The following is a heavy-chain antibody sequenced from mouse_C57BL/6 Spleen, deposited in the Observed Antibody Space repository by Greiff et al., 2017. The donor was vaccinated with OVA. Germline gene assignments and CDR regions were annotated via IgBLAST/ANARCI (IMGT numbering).Heavy chain of an antibody. V-gene: IGHV5-6*01. J-gene: IGHJ2*01. CDR2: ISSGGSYT. CDR3: ARADPGYYFDY. CDR1: GFTFSSYG. Sequence: EVMLVESGGDLVKPGGSLKLSCAASGFTFSSYGMSWVRQTPDKRLEWVATISSGGSYTYYPDSVKGRFTISRDNAKNTLYLQMSSLKSEDTAMYYCARADPGYYFDYWGQGTTLTVSS.